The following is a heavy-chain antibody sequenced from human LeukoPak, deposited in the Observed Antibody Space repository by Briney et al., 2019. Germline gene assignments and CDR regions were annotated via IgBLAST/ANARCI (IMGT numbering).Heavy chain of an antibody. Sequence: PSETLSLTCTVSGGSISSSSYYWGWIRQPPGKGLEWIGSIYYSGSTYYNPSLKSRVTISVDTSKNQFSLKLSSVTAADTAVYYCARAHYDFWSGYYYQGGYFNYWGQGTLVTVSS. V-gene: IGHV4-39*01. CDR2: IYYSGST. J-gene: IGHJ4*02. CDR3: ARAHYDFWSGYYYQGGYFNY. D-gene: IGHD3-3*01. CDR1: GGSISSSSYY.